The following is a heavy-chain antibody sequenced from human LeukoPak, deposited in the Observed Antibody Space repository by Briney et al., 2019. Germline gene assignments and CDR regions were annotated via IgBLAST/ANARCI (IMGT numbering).Heavy chain of an antibody. V-gene: IGHV3-33*01. CDR2: IWYDGSNK. D-gene: IGHD4-11*01. CDR1: GFTFSSYG. CDR3: ARDRGVTVTPIYYFDY. J-gene: IGHJ4*02. Sequence: PGGSLRLSCAASGFTFSSYGMHWVRQAPGKGLEWVAVIWYDGSNKYYADSVKGRFTISRDNSKNTLYLRMNSLRAEDTAVYYCARDRGVTVTPIYYFDYWGQGTLVTVSS.